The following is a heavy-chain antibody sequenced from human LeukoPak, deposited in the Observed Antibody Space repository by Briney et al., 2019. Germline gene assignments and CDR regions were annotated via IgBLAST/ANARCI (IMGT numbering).Heavy chain of an antibody. J-gene: IGHJ4*02. V-gene: IGHV3-53*01. CDR2: IYSGGST. CDR3: ASRSRGLAPWYYFDY. D-gene: IGHD1-26*01. Sequence: LAGGSLRLSCAASGFTVSSNYMSWVRQAPGKGLEWVSVIYSGGSTYYADSVKGRFTISRDNSKNTLYLQMNSLRAEDTAVYYCASRSRGLAPWYYFDYWGQGTLVTVSS. CDR1: GFTVSSNY.